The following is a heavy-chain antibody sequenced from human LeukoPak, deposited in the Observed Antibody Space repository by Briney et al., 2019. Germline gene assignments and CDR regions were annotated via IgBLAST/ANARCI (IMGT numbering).Heavy chain of an antibody. CDR3: ARGWGIVVENAFDI. CDR2: MNPNSGNT. V-gene: IGHV1-8*01. Sequence: ASVKVSCKASGYTFTSYDINWVRQATGQGLEWMGWMNPNSGNTGYAQKFQGRVTMTRNTSISTAYMEPSSLRSEDTAVYYCARGWGIVVENAFDIWGQGTMVTVSS. D-gene: IGHD3-22*01. CDR1: GYTFTSYD. J-gene: IGHJ3*02.